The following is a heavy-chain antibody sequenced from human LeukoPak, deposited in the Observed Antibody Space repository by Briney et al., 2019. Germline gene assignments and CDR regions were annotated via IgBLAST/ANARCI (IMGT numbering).Heavy chain of an antibody. CDR3: ARDGYDTSGFPSGY. V-gene: IGHV1-69*06. D-gene: IGHD3-22*01. CDR1: GGTFSSYA. CDR2: IIPIFGTA. J-gene: IGHJ4*02. Sequence: GASVKVSCKASGGTFSSYAISWVRQAPGQGLEWMGGIIPIFGTANYAQKFQGRVTITADKSTSTAYMELSSLRSEDTAVYYCARDGYDTSGFPSGYWGQGTLVTVSS.